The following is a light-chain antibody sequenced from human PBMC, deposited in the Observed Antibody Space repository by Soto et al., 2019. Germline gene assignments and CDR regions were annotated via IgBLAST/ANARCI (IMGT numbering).Light chain of an antibody. CDR2: GNS. CDR1: SSNIGAGYD. Sequence: QSVLTQPPSVSGAPGQRVTISCTGSSSNIGAGYDVHWYQQLPGTAPKLLIYGNSNRPSGVPDRFSGSKSGTSASLAITGLQAEDEADYYCQSYYSSLSGYVYVTGTKLTVL. J-gene: IGLJ1*01. V-gene: IGLV1-40*01. CDR3: QSYYSSLSGYV.